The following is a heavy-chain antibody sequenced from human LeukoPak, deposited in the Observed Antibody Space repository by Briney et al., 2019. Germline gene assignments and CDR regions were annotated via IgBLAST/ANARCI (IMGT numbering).Heavy chain of an antibody. CDR3: ASRTLRYFDWSHALDI. V-gene: IGHV1-8*01. Sequence: ASVKVSCKASGYTFTSYDINWVRQATGQGLEWMGWMNPNSGNTGYAQKFQGRVTMTRNTSISTAYMELSSLRSEDTAVYYCASRTLRYFDWSHALDIWGQGTMVTVSS. D-gene: IGHD3-9*01. J-gene: IGHJ3*02. CDR2: MNPNSGNT. CDR1: GYTFTSYD.